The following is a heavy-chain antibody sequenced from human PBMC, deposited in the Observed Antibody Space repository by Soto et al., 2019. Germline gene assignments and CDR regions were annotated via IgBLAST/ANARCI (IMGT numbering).Heavy chain of an antibody. J-gene: IGHJ2*01. CDR2: VRSSGST. V-gene: IGHV4-59*08. D-gene: IGHD2-15*01. CDR1: GESLRSFY. CDR3: ARQDTVVVVGHWYFDL. Sequence: QVQLQESGPGLVKPSETVSFTCNVSGESLRSFYWSWIRHSRGNGLEWIGYVRSSGSTNYNPSLKSRVSISVDTSKNQFSLHLTSVTAAETAVYYCARQDTVVVVGHWYFDLWGRGTLVTVSS.